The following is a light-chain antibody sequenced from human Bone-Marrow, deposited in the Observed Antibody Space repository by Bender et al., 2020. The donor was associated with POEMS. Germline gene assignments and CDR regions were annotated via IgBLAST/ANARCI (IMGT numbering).Light chain of an antibody. CDR1: GSNIGSNS. CDR3: AVWDGSLKGRV. Sequence: QSVLTQPPSASGTPGQRVSISCSGSGSNIGSNSVNWYQQLPGTAPKLLIYNNHQRPSGVPDRFSGSKSGTSASLAISGLQSEDEADYYCAVWDGSLKGRVFGGGTKLTVL. CDR2: NNH. J-gene: IGLJ3*02. V-gene: IGLV1-44*01.